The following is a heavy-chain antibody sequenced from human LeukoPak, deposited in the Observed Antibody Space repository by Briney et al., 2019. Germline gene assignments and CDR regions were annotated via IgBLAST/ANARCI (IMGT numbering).Heavy chain of an antibody. CDR2: INSDGSST. D-gene: IGHD1-26*01. V-gene: IGHV3-74*01. J-gene: IGHJ5*02. CDR1: GFTFSTYC. CDR3: ARAPDYSSSYYIWFDP. Sequence: QPGGCVSPACTASGFTFSTYCMHWVRQAPGKGLVWISRINSDGSSTSYADSVKVRFTISRDNAKNTLYLQMNSLRAEDTAVYYCARAPDYSSSYYIWFDPWGQGTMGSFSS.